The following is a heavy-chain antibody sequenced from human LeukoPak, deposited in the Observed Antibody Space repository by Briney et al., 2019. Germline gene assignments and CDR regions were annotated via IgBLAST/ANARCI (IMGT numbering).Heavy chain of an antibody. CDR2: ISGSGGST. CDR1: GFTFSSYA. CDR3: AKEGGRSSSSGNWFDP. V-gene: IGHV3-23*01. D-gene: IGHD6-6*01. J-gene: IGHJ5*02. Sequence: PGGSLRLSCAAPGFTFSSYAMSWVRQAPGKGLEWVSAISGSGGSTYYADSVKGRFTISRDNSKNTLYLQMNSLRAEDTAVYYCAKEGGRSSSSGNWFDPWGQGTLVTVSS.